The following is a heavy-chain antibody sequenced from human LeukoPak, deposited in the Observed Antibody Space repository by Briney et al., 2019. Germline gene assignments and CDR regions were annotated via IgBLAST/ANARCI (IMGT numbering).Heavy chain of an antibody. J-gene: IGHJ4*02. CDR3: AKDGDIGAAGYYFDF. V-gene: IGHV3-21*01. CDR1: GFTFSDYD. CDR2: ISSSSIYV. Sequence: GGSLRLSCAASGFTFSDYDMNWVRQAPGKGLEWVSSISSSSIYVSYADSVKGRFTISRDNSQNTLYLQMNSLRDEDTALYHCAKDGDIGAAGYYFDFWGQGTLVTVSS. D-gene: IGHD6-13*01.